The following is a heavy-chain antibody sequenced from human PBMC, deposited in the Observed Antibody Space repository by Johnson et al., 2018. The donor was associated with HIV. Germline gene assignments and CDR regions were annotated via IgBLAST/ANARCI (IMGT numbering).Heavy chain of an antibody. CDR1: GFIFRSYG. Sequence: VQLVESGGGVVQPGTSLRLSCAASGFIFRSYGMHWVRQAPGKGLEWVSGISGSGDNTYYADSVKGRFTISRDNSRNTLYLQMNSLTAEDMAVYYCAKDQASVVTGEYCFDIWSQGSVVTLSS. CDR3: AKDQASVVTGEYCFDI. D-gene: IGHD4-23*01. CDR2: ISGSGDNT. J-gene: IGHJ3*02. V-gene: IGHV3-23*04.